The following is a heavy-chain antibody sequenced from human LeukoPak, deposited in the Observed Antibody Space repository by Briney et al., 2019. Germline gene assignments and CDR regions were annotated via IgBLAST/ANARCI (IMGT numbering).Heavy chain of an antibody. CDR3: ARVGRTAATNWFDP. CDR2: ISAYNGNT. V-gene: IGHV1-18*01. J-gene: IGHJ5*02. D-gene: IGHD2-2*01. CDR1: GYTFTSYG. Sequence: ASVKVSCKASGYTFTSYGINWVRQAPGQGLEWMGWISAYNGNTNYAQKLQGRVTMTTDTSTSTAYMELRSLRSDDTTVYYCARVGRTAATNWFDPWGQGTLVTVSS.